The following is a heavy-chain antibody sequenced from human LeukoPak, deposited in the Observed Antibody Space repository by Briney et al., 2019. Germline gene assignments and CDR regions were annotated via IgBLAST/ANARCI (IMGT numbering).Heavy chain of an antibody. V-gene: IGHV1-2*02. CDR3: ARDPLYYYDSSGYYPFDY. CDR2: INPNSGGT. CDR1: GYTFTGYY. D-gene: IGHD3-22*01. Sequence: ASVKVSCKASGYTFTGYYMHWVRQAPRQGLEWMGWINPNSGGTNYAQKFQGRVTMTRDTSISTAYMELSRLRSDDTAVYYCARDPLYYYDSSGYYPFDYWGQGTLVTVSS. J-gene: IGHJ4*02.